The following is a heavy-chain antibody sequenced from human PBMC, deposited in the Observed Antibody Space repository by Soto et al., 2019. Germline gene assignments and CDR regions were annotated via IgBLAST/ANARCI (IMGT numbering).Heavy chain of an antibody. Sequence: LRLSCAASGFTFSTYWMDWVRQTPGKGLEWVANINQDGSKKNYVDSVKGRFTISRDNAKNSLYLQMSSLTAEDSALYYCSRALNSWGQGTLVTVSS. CDR1: GFTFSTYW. J-gene: IGHJ4*02. CDR3: SRALNS. V-gene: IGHV3-7*01. CDR2: INQDGSKK.